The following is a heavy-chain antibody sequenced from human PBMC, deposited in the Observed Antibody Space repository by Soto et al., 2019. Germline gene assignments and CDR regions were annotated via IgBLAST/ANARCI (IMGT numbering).Heavy chain of an antibody. V-gene: IGHV3-30*18. Sequence: QVQLVESGGGVVQPGRSLRLSCAASGFTFSSYGMHWVRQAPGKGLEWVAVISYDGSNKYYADSVKGRFTISRDNSKNTLYVQMNSLRAEDTAVYYCAKEVWSGPMDVWGQGTTVTVSS. D-gene: IGHD3-3*01. CDR2: ISYDGSNK. CDR1: GFTFSSYG. J-gene: IGHJ6*02. CDR3: AKEVWSGPMDV.